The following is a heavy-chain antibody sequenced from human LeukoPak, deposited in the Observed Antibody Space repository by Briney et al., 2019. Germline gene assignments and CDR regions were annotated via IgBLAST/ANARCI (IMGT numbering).Heavy chain of an antibody. D-gene: IGHD6-19*01. CDR1: GFTFSSYW. Sequence: GGSLRLSCTASGFTFSSYWMSWVRQAPGKGLEWVANIKQDGSETYYVDSVKGRFTISRDNAKNSLFLQMNSLRAEDTAVYYCARDRGLKVVAGTIDYWGQGTLVTVSS. J-gene: IGHJ4*02. CDR2: IKQDGSET. V-gene: IGHV3-7*05. CDR3: ARDRGLKVVAGTIDY.